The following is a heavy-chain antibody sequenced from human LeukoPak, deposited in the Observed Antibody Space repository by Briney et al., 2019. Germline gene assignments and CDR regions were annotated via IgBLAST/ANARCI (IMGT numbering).Heavy chain of an antibody. CDR2: VNPNSGNT. Sequence: ASVKVSCKASGYTFTGYDINWVRQATGQGLEWMGWVNPNSGNTGYAQKFQGRVTMTRNTSISTAYMELSSLRSEDTAVYYCARDWNTISYMDVWGKGTTVTVSS. V-gene: IGHV1-8*02. J-gene: IGHJ6*03. CDR1: GYTFTGYD. D-gene: IGHD3-3*01. CDR3: ARDWNTISYMDV.